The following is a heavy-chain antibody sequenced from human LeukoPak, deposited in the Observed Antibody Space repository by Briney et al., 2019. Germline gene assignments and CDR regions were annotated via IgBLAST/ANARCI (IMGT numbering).Heavy chain of an antibody. CDR2: INPNSGGT. Sequence: ASVKVSCKASGYTFTGYYMHWVRQAPGQGLGWMGWINPNSGGTNYAQRFQGRVTMTRDTSSSTAYMELSRLRSDDTAMFYCARTTGLDDWGQGTLVTVSS. J-gene: IGHJ4*02. CDR1: GYTFTGYY. V-gene: IGHV1-2*02. D-gene: IGHD1-1*01. CDR3: ARTTGLDD.